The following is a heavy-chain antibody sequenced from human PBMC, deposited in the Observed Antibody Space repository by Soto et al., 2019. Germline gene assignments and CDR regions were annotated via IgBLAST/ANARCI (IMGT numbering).Heavy chain of an antibody. J-gene: IGHJ4*02. CDR1: GGSFSGYF. Sequence: SETLSLTCTVSGGSFSGYFWTWIRQPPGKGLEWLAEINHSGITNYNPSVESRVSMSVDTSKNQFSLRLYSVTAAHTAVYYWVRGPYNYNSRYFDYWGQGTLVTFSS. CDR2: INHSGIT. D-gene: IGHD1-1*01. V-gene: IGHV4-34*01. CDR3: VRGPYNYNSRYFDY.